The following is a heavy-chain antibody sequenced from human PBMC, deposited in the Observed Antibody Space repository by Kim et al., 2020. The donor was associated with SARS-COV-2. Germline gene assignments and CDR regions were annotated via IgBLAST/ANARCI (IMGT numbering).Heavy chain of an antibody. Sequence: SVKVSCKASGVTFRHYAISWVRQAPGQGLEWMGVIIHMFGTTKYAQKFQGRVTITADESTSTAYMELSSLRSVDTGLYYCARATGGYSGYDYLDFWGQGTLVTVSS. CDR2: IIHMFGTT. V-gene: IGHV1-69*13. CDR3: ARATGGYSGYDYLDF. CDR1: GVTFRHYA. D-gene: IGHD5-12*01. J-gene: IGHJ4*02.